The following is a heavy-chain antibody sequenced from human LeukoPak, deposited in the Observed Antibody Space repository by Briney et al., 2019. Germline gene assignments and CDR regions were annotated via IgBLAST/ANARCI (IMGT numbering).Heavy chain of an antibody. V-gene: IGHV4-39*01. CDR3: ARHYYDSSGLAYYLDY. J-gene: IGHJ4*02. Sequence: SETLSLTCTVSGGSISSSSSYWGWIRQPPGKGLEWIGSVRYGGKTYYNPSLKSRVTMSVDTSKNQFSLRLTSVTAADTAAYSCARHYYDSSGLAYYLDYWGQGTLVTVSS. D-gene: IGHD3-22*01. CDR1: GGSISSSSSY. CDR2: VRYGGKT.